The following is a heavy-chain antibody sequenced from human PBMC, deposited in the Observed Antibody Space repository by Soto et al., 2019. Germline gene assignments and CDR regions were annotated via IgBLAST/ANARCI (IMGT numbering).Heavy chain of an antibody. CDR1: GGSISSGGYS. Sequence: QLQLQESGSGLVKPSQTLSLTCAVSGGSISSGGYSWSWIRQPPGKGLEWIGYIYHSGSNYYNPSPNRRVTLSVDRSKNQFSLKLSSVTGADTAVYFCAAGGGLPRSSGGQGTLFTVSS. CDR2: IYHSGSN. CDR3: AAGGGLPRSS. V-gene: IGHV4-30-2*01. D-gene: IGHD2-15*01. J-gene: IGHJ4*02.